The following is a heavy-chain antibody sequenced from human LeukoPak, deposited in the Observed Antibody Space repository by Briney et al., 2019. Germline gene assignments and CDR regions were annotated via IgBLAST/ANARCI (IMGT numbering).Heavy chain of an antibody. D-gene: IGHD4-17*01. CDR2: IIPIFGTA. J-gene: IGHJ4*02. CDR1: GGTFSSYA. V-gene: IGHV1-69*13. CDR3: ARAPDYGDYVAYY. Sequence: SVKVSCKASGGTFSSYAISWVRQAPGQGLEWMGGIIPIFGTANYAQKFQGRVTITADESTSTAYMELSSLRSEDTAVYYCARAPDYGDYVAYYWGQGTLVTVSS.